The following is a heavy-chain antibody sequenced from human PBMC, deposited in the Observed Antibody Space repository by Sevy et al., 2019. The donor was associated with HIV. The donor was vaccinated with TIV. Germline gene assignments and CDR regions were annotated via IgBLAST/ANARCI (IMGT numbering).Heavy chain of an antibody. CDR3: ARHAERTDDVWSGYLPGYYYYYMDV. D-gene: IGHD3-3*01. CDR1: GYSISSGYY. CDR2: IYHSGST. Sequence: SETLSLTCAVSGYSISSGYYWGWIRQPPGKGLEWIGSIYHSGSTYYNPSLKSRVTISVDTSKNQFSLKLSSVTAADTAEYYCARHAERTDDVWSGYLPGYYYYYMDVWGKGTTVTVSS. V-gene: IGHV4-38-2*01. J-gene: IGHJ6*03.